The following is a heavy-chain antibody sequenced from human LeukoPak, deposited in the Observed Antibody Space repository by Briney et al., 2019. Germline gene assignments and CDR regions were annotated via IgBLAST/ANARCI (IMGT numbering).Heavy chain of an antibody. Sequence: PSETLSLTCAVSDDSFSSHYWTWIRQPPGKGLEWIGYISYIGSTNYNPSLKSRVTISIDASRNQFSLRLSSVTAADTAVYYCARDLVTVTKGFDIWGQGTMVSVSS. CDR2: ISYIGST. J-gene: IGHJ3*02. D-gene: IGHD4-17*01. V-gene: IGHV4-59*11. CDR3: ARDLVTVTKGFDI. CDR1: DDSFSSHY.